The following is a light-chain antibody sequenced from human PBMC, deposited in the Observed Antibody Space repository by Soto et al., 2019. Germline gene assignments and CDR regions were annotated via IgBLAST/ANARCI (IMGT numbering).Light chain of an antibody. Sequence: QSALTQPASVSGSPGQSITISCTGTSSDVGGYNYVSWYQHHPGKAPKLMISDVSNRPSGVSNRFSGSKSGNTASLTISWLQAEDEADYYGSSYTSSSTNVVFGGGTKVTVL. CDR1: SSDVGGYNY. V-gene: IGLV2-14*03. CDR2: DVS. CDR3: SSYTSSSTNVV. J-gene: IGLJ2*01.